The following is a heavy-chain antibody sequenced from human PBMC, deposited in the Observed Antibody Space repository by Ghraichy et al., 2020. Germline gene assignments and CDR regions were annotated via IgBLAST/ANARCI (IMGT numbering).Heavy chain of an antibody. CDR2: ISYDGSAK. V-gene: IGHV3-30*18. CDR3: AKTGLGGY. D-gene: IGHD3-16*01. Sequence: GESLNISCAASGFTLSNYGIHWVRQAPGKGLEWVAIISYDGSAKYYADSVKGRFTISRDNSKNTVYLHMNSLRAEDTALYYCAKTGLGGYWGQGTLVTVSS. CDR1: GFTLSNYG. J-gene: IGHJ4*02.